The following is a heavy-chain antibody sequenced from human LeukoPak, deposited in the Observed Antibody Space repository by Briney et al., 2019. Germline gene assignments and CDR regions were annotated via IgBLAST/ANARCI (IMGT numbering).Heavy chain of an antibody. CDR3: ARCSGYYYFDF. D-gene: IGHD3-10*02. CDR2: IYYSGST. CDR1: GGSISSGDYY. J-gene: IGHJ4*02. V-gene: IGHV4-30-4*01. Sequence: SETLSLTCTVSGGSISSGDYYWSWIRQPPGKGLEWIGYIYYSGSTYYTPSLKSRISISVDTSKNQFSLELNSVTAADTAVYYCARCSGYYYFDFWGQGTLVTVSS.